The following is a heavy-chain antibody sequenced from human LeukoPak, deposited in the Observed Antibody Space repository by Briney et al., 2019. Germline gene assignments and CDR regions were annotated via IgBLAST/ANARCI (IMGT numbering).Heavy chain of an antibody. CDR2: ISYDGSNK. D-gene: IGHD2-2*01. Sequence: GGSLRLSCAASGFTFSSYGMHWVRQAPGKGLEWVAVISYDGSNKYYADSVKGRFTISRDNSKNTLYLRMNSLRAEDTAVYYCAKDIVVVPAAIPWFDPWGQGTLVTVSS. CDR1: GFTFSSYG. CDR3: AKDIVVVPAAIPWFDP. V-gene: IGHV3-30*18. J-gene: IGHJ5*02.